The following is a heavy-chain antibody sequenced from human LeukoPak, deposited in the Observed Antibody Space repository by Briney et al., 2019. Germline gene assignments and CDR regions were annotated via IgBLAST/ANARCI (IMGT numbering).Heavy chain of an antibody. CDR1: GFSFGTFG. CDR2: ISNDGTIK. Sequence: GRSLRLSCAASGFSFGTFGMHWVRQAPGKGLEWVAAISNDGTIKYYADSVRGRFTISRDNSMNTLYLQMNSLRAEDTAVYYCARGGFTFGGVPLNWFDPWGQGTLVTVSS. CDR3: ARGGFTFGGVPLNWFDP. D-gene: IGHD3-16*01. V-gene: IGHV3-30*03. J-gene: IGHJ5*02.